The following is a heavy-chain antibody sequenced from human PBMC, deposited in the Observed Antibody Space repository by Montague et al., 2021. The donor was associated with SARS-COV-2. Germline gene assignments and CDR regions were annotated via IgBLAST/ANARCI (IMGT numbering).Heavy chain of an antibody. CDR3: VRVSWYYYGSGAFDY. CDR2: ISHRENT. CDR1: GRSIISTSSY. D-gene: IGHD3-10*01. J-gene: IGHJ4*02. V-gene: IGHV4-39*07. Sequence: SETLSLTCTVSGRSIISTSSYWGWIRQPPGGGLEWIGSISHRENTFYNPSLKSPVTISVDTSKYQFSLKMISVTAADTGIYYCVRVSWYYYGSGAFDYWGQGTLVTVSA.